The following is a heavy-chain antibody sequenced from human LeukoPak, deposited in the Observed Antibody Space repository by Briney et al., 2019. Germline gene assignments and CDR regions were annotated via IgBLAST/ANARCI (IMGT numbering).Heavy chain of an antibody. J-gene: IGHJ4*02. D-gene: IGHD3-9*01. CDR3: ARNQYDILTGYYTHFDY. CDR2: IYYSGST. V-gene: IGHV4-59*01. CDR1: GGSISSYY. Sequence: SETLSLTCTVSGGSISSYYWSWIRQPPGKGLEWIGFIYYSGSTNYNPSLKSRVTISVDTSKNQFSLKLSSVTAADTAVYYCARNQYDILTGYYTHFDYWGQGTLVTVSS.